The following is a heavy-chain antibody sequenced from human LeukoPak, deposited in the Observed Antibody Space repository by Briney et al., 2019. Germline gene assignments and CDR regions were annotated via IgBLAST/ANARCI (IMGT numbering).Heavy chain of an antibody. Sequence: GGSLRLSCAASEFIFSAYDMHWVRQAPGKGLEWVALIRYDGRSEYYSGYMQGRFTISRDTSKNTLYLHMNIVRVEDTAVYYCAKDEVTSGGGFASWGQGTLVTVSS. D-gene: IGHD3-16*01. CDR1: EFIFSAYD. CDR2: IRYDGRSE. V-gene: IGHV3-30*02. J-gene: IGHJ4*02. CDR3: AKDEVTSGGGFAS.